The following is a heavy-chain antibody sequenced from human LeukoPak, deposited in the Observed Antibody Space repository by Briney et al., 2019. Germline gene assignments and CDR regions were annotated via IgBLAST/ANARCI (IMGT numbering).Heavy chain of an antibody. Sequence: KSSETLSLTCTVSGGSISSGSYYWSWIRQPAGKGLEWIGRIYTSGSTNYNPSLKSRVTISVDTSRNQFSLKLSSVTAADTAVYYCARGLQLGHFDYWGQGTLVTVSS. CDR3: ARGLQLGHFDY. D-gene: IGHD6-13*01. V-gene: IGHV4-61*02. CDR1: GGSISSGSYY. CDR2: IYTSGST. J-gene: IGHJ4*02.